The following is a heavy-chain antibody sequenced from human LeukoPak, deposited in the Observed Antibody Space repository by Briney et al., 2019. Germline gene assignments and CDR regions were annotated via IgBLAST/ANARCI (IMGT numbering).Heavy chain of an antibody. V-gene: IGHV4-39*07. CDR1: GGSISSSSYY. J-gene: IGHJ4*02. Sequence: SETLSLTCTVSGGSISSSSYYWGWIRQPPGKGLEWIGSIYYSGSTYYNPSLKSRVTMSVDTSKNQFSLKLSSVTAADTAVYYCATALTERAHSSGDYWGQGTLVTVSS. CDR3: ATALTERAHSSGDY. CDR2: IYYSGST. D-gene: IGHD6-19*01.